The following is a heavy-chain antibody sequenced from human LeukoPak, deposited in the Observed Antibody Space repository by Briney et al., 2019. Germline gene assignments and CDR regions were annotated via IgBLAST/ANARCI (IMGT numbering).Heavy chain of an antibody. CDR3: ARDATYYLRYGYFDC. CDR2: INDVGSHI. V-gene: IGHV3-21*01. CDR1: GFTFSNSA. D-gene: IGHD5/OR15-5a*01. Sequence: GGSLRLSCAASGFTFSNSAMNWVRQAPGRGRRWFQSINDVGSHIYYADSVRGRFTISRDNAKTSVYLQMNNLRPEDTAVYYCARDATYYLRYGYFDCWGHGTLVTVSS. J-gene: IGHJ4*01.